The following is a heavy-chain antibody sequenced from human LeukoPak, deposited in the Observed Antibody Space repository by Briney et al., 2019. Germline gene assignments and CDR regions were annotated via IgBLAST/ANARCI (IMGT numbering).Heavy chain of an antibody. CDR1: GLTFSDYW. V-gene: IGHV3-74*01. J-gene: IGHJ6*03. CDR3: VKGMRGDYYMDA. D-gene: IGHD2-8*01. CDR2: INSDGSST. Sequence: PGGSLRLSCAAPGLTFSDYWMHWVRQAPGKGLVWVSRINSDGSSTSYADSVKGRFTISRDNAKNTLYLQMNSLRAEDTAVYSCVKGMRGDYYMDAWGKGTTVTVSS.